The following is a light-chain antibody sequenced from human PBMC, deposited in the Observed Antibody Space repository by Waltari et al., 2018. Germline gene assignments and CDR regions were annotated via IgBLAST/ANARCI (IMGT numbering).Light chain of an antibody. Sequence: NFMLTQPHSVSESPGKTVTISCSRSTGTIDSNFVKWYQKRPGSAPTTLIYEDRFRPSCVPARFSASIDRSSNSGSLFISDLRPEDEAEYYCQSYDSFNVVFGGGTKLTVV. CDR2: EDR. J-gene: IGLJ2*01. CDR3: QSYDSFNVV. CDR1: TGTIDSNF. V-gene: IGLV6-57*03.